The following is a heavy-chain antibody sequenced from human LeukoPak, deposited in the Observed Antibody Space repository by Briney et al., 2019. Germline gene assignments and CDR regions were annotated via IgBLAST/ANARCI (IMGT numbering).Heavy chain of an antibody. CDR3: ARDGYCSGGSCYSVSAGYYYYGMDV. CDR2: INPNSGVT. Sequence: ASVKVSCKASGYTFTGYYMHWVRQAPGQGLEWMGWINPNSGVTNYARKFQGRVTMTRDTSISTDYMELTRLTSDDTAVYYCARDGYCSGGSCYSVSAGYYYYGMDVWGQGTTVTVTS. V-gene: IGHV1-2*02. CDR1: GYTFTGYY. D-gene: IGHD2-15*01. J-gene: IGHJ6*02.